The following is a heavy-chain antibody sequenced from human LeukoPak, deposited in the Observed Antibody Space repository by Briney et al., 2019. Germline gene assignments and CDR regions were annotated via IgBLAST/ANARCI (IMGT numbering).Heavy chain of an antibody. V-gene: IGHV3-13*01. CDR3: ARDANDYASPPDY. CDR2: IGTAGDT. CDR1: GFTFSDYD. J-gene: IGHJ4*02. D-gene: IGHD3-16*01. Sequence: GGSLRLSCAASGFTFSDYDMHWVRQPTGKGLEWVSAIGTAGDTYYPGSVKGRFTISRDNAKNSVYLQMNSLRAEDTAVYYCARDANDYASPPDYWGQGTLVTVSS.